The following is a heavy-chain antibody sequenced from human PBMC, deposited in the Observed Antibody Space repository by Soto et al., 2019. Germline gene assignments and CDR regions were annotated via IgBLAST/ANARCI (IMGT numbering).Heavy chain of an antibody. V-gene: IGHV1-2*04. D-gene: IGHD2-2*01. Sequence: ASVKVSCKASGYTFTGYYMHWVRQAPGQGLEWMGWINPNSGGTNYAQKFQGWVTMTRDTSISTAYMELSRLRSDDTAVYYCAREDIVVVPAAHHGVRKGYYYYGMDVWGQGTTVTVSS. CDR3: AREDIVVVPAAHHGVRKGYYYYGMDV. CDR1: GYTFTGYY. CDR2: INPNSGGT. J-gene: IGHJ6*02.